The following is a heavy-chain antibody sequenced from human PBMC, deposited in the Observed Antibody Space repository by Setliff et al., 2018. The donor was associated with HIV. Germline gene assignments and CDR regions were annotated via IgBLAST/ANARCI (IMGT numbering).Heavy chain of an antibody. D-gene: IGHD4-17*01. V-gene: IGHV1-46*01. CDR2: INPSGGGT. CDR3: ARDNYDDYSRVQMDV. CDR1: GYTFTTFY. Sequence: ASVKVSCKASGYTFTTFYIHWVRQAPGQGLEWMGVINPSGGGTTYAQKFQTRVAVTRDTSTSTAYMELRSLRSDDTAVYYCARDNYDDYSRVQMDVWGKGTTVTVSS. J-gene: IGHJ6*04.